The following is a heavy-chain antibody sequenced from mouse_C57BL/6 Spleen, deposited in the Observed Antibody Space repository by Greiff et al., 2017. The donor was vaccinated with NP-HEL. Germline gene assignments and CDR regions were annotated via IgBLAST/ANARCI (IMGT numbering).Heavy chain of an antibody. J-gene: IGHJ2*01. V-gene: IGHV1-55*01. Sequence: QVQLQQPGAELVKPGASVKMSCKASGYTFTSYWITWVKQRPGQGLEWIGDIYPGSGSTNYNEKFKSKATLTVDTSSSTAYMQLSSLTSEDSAVYYCARDITTVVAKVDYWGKGTTLTVST. CDR3: ARDITTVVAKVDY. D-gene: IGHD1-1*01. CDR1: GYTFTSYW. CDR2: IYPGSGST.